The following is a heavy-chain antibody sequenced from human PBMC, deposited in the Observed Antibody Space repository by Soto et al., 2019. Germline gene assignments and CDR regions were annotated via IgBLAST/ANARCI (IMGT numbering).Heavy chain of an antibody. J-gene: IGHJ4*02. CDR3: HGYGY. CDR2: IYSGGST. D-gene: IGHD5-12*01. Sequence: EVPVVESGGGLIQPGGSLRLSCEVSGFSVTANYMSWVRQAPGKGLEWVSVIYSGGSTYYIDSVKGRFSISRDISKNTLYVQMNSLRAEDTAVYYCHGYGYWGQGTLVTVSS. CDR1: GFSVTANY. V-gene: IGHV3-53*01.